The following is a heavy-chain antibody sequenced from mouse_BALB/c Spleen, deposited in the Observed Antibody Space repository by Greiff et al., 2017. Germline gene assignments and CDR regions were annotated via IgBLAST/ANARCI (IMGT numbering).Heavy chain of an antibody. D-gene: IGHD2-1*01. CDR3: ARWGGYYPDYYAMDY. CDR2: IDPYNGGT. V-gene: IGHV1S135*01. CDR1: GYSFTDYN. Sequence: EVKVVESGPELVKPGASVKVSCKASGYSFTDYNMYWVKQSHGKSLEWIGYIDPYNGGTSYNQKFKGKATLTVDKSSSTAFMHLNSLTSEDSAVYYCARWGGYYPDYYAMDYWGQGTSVTVSS. J-gene: IGHJ4*01.